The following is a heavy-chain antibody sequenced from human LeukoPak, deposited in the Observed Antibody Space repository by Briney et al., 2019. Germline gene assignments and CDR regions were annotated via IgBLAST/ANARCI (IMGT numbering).Heavy chain of an antibody. CDR2: ISYDGSNK. CDR1: GFTFSSYG. D-gene: IGHD2-15*01. V-gene: IGHV3-30*03. CDR3: ARDSVPGWAADY. Sequence: QPGRSLRLSCAASGFTFSSYGMHWVRQAPGKGLEWVAGISYDGSNKYYADSVKGRFTISRDNSKNTLYLQMNSLRAEDTAVYYCARDSVPGWAADYWGQGTLVTVSS. J-gene: IGHJ4*02.